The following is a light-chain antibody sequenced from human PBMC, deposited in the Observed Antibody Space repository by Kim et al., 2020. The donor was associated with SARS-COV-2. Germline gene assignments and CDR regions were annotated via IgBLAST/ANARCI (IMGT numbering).Light chain of an antibody. J-gene: IGLJ3*02. CDR1: NSDIGGYNY. Sequence: QSINLSCTGINSDIGGYNYVSLYQQHPGKAPQLMIFDVTERPSGVSNRFSGSKSGNTASLTISGLQAEDESDYYFSSYTRSITWVFGGGTKLTFL. V-gene: IGLV2-14*03. CDR2: DVT. CDR3: SSYTRSITWV.